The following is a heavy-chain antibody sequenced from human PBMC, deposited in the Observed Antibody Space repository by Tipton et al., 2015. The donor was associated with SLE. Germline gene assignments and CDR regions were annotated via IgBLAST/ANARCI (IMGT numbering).Heavy chain of an antibody. Sequence: TLSLTCTVSGGSISSHYWSWIRQPPGKGLEWIGYIYYSGSTNYNPSLKSRVTISVDTSKNQFSLKLSSVTAADTAVYYCARGLLSSSSAGYYFDYWGQGTLVTVSS. V-gene: IGHV4-59*11. J-gene: IGHJ4*02. D-gene: IGHD6-6*01. CDR3: ARGLLSSSSAGYYFDY. CDR2: IYYSGST. CDR1: GGSISSHY.